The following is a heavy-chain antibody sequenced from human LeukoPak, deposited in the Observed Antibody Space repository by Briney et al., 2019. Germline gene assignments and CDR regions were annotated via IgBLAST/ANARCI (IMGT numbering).Heavy chain of an antibody. CDR3: ARDRGSTYYDFWSGYLDY. CDR1: GFTFSSYA. CDR2: ISYDGSNK. D-gene: IGHD3-3*01. J-gene: IGHJ4*02. V-gene: IGHV3-30*01. Sequence: GGSLRLSCAAFGFTFSSYAMHWARQAPGKGLEWVAVISYDGSNKYYADSVKGRFTISRDNSKNTLYLQMNSLRAEDTAVYYCARDRGSTYYDFWSGYLDYWGQETLVTVSS.